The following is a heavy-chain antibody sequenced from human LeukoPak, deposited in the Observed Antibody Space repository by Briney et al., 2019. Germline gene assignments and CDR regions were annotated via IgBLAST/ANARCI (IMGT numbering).Heavy chain of an antibody. J-gene: IGHJ6*02. Sequence: GGSLRLSCAASGFTFSNYYMSWIRQAPGKGMEWVSYISSSATTMYYADSVKDRFIISRDNAKNSLFLQMNSLRAEDTAVYYCARGDYDKYGMDVWGQGTTVTVSS. CDR3: ARGDYDKYGMDV. V-gene: IGHV3-11*01. CDR2: ISSSATTM. CDR1: GFTFSNYY.